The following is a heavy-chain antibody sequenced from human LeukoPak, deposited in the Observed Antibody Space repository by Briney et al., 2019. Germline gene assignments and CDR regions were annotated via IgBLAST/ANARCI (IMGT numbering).Heavy chain of an antibody. CDR1: GFTFSSYA. J-gene: IGHJ6*02. V-gene: IGHV3-30-3*01. CDR3: AREKGQQLSYYGMDV. D-gene: IGHD6-13*01. Sequence: GGSLRLSCAASGFTFSSYAMHWVRQAPGKGLEWVAVISYDGSNKYYADSVKGRFTISRDNSKNTLYLQMNSLRAEDTAVYYCAREKGQQLSYYGMDVWGQGTTVTVSS. CDR2: ISYDGSNK.